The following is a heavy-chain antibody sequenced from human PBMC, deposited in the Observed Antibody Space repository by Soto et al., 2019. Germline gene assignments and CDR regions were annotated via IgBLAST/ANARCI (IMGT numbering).Heavy chain of an antibody. V-gene: IGHV1-3*01. CDR1: GYTFTSYA. CDR2: INAGNGNT. J-gene: IGHJ4*02. CDR3: ARRGLRGYSYCYDY. Sequence: SVKVSCKASGYTFTSYAMHWVRQAPGQRLEWMGWINAGNGNTKYSQKFQGRVTITRDTSASTAYMELSSLRSEDTAVYYCARRGLRGYSYCYDYWGQGTLVTVSS. D-gene: IGHD5-18*01.